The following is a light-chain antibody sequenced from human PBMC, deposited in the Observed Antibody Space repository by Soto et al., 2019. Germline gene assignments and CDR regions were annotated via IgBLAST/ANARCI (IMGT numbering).Light chain of an antibody. CDR1: QSVSSN. CDR2: GTS. Sequence: EIVMTQSPATLSVSPGERATLSCRASQSVSSNLAWYQQKPVQAPRLLIYGTSTRATVIPARFSGSGSGTEFTLTISSLQSEDFAVYYCHQYNFWPTFGQGTKVDNK. J-gene: IGKJ1*01. CDR3: HQYNFWPT. V-gene: IGKV3-15*01.